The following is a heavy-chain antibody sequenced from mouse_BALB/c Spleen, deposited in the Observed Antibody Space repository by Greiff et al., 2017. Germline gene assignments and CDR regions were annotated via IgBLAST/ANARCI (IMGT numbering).Heavy chain of an antibody. J-gene: IGHJ2*01. V-gene: IGHV5-17*02. D-gene: IGHD2-2*01. Sequence: EVKLVESGGGLVKPGGSRKLSCAASGFTFSSFGMHWVRQAPEKGLEWVAYISSGSSTIYYADTVKGRFTISRDNPKNTLFLQMTSLRSEDTAMYYCARSGYDGYYFDYWGQGTTLTVSS. CDR3: ARSGYDGYYFDY. CDR2: ISSGSSTI. CDR1: GFTFSSFG.